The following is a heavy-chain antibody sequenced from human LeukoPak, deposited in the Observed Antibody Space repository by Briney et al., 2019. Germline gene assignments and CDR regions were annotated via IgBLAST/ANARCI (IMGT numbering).Heavy chain of an antibody. Sequence: ASVKVSCKASGYTFTSYDFNWVRQATGQRPEWMGWMSPNSGDTGYAQKFQDRVTMTRNTSISTAYMELSSLRSDDTAVYYCAREGDFGDYDYWGQGTLVTVSS. J-gene: IGHJ4*02. CDR1: GYTFTSYD. D-gene: IGHD4-17*01. CDR3: AREGDFGDYDY. V-gene: IGHV1-8*01. CDR2: MSPNSGDT.